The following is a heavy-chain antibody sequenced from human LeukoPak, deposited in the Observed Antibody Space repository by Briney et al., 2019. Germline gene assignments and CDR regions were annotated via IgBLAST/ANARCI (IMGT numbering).Heavy chain of an antibody. CDR3: ARDARHLGGFVLRYFDWLTFDP. CDR2: ISGHSGNT. CDR1: GYTFASYG. Sequence: ASVKVSCKASGYTFASYGITWVRQAPGQGLEWMGWISGHSGNTNYVQNLQGRVTMTTDTSTSTAYMELRSLRSDDTAVYYCARDARHLGGFVLRYFDWLTFDPWGQGTLVTVSS. D-gene: IGHD3-9*01. J-gene: IGHJ5*02. V-gene: IGHV1-18*01.